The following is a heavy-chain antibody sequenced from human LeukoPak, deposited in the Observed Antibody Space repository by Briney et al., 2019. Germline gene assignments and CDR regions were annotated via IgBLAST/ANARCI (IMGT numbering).Heavy chain of an antibody. CDR1: GYTFTGYY. V-gene: IGHV1-2*02. CDR3: AREGHWGSSDY. Sequence: ASVKVSCKASGYTFTGYYIHWVRQAPGQGLEWMGWINPNSGGTNYAQKVQGRVTMTRDTSMSTAYMELSRLRSDDTAVYYCAREGHWGSSDYGGQGTLVTVSS. CDR2: INPNSGGT. J-gene: IGHJ4*02. D-gene: IGHD7-27*01.